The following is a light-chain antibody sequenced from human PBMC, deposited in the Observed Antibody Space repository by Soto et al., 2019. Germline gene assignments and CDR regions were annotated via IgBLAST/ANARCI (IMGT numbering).Light chain of an antibody. CDR1: TSDVGAYNY. CDR3: SSKKSSSSPLV. Sequence: QSALAQPASVSGSPGQSITISCTGSTSDVGAYNYVSWYKHHPGQAPQLMIYEVSNRPSGVSNRFSGSKSGNTASLTISGLQADDEGDYYCSSKKSSSSPLVFGPRTK. V-gene: IGLV2-14*01. J-gene: IGLJ1*01. CDR2: EVS.